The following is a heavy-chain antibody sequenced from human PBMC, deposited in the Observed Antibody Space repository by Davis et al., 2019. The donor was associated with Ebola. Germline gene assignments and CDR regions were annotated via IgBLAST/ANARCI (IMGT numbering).Heavy chain of an antibody. CDR1: GGSFSGYY. D-gene: IGHD1-1*01. J-gene: IGHJ6*04. CDR2: INHSGST. Sequence: PSETLSLTCAVYGGSFSGYYWSWIHQPPGKGLEWIGEINHSGSTNYNPSLKSRVTISVDTSKNQFSLKLSSVTAADTAVYYCARGPTGTYYYYYGMDVWGKGTTVTVSS. CDR3: ARGPTGTYYYYYGMDV. V-gene: IGHV4-34*01.